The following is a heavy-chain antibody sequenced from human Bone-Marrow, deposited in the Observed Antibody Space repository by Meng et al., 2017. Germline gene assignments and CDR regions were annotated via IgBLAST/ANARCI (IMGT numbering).Heavy chain of an antibody. Sequence: SVKVSCKASGFTFTSSAVQWVRQARGQRLEWIGWIVVGSGNTNYAQKFQERVTITRDMSTSTAYMELSSLRSEDTAVYYCAADPPFWSGYSVHGYWGQGTLVTVSS. D-gene: IGHD3-3*01. V-gene: IGHV1-58*01. J-gene: IGHJ4*02. CDR1: GFTFTSSA. CDR3: AADPPFWSGYSVHGY. CDR2: IVVGSGNT.